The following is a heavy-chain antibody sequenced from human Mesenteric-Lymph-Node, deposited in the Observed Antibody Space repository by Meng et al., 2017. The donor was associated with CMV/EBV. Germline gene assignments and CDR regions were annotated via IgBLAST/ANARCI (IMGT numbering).Heavy chain of an antibody. D-gene: IGHD2-21*01. CDR3: SRRLSVISPFDY. CDR2: IYHGGNT. V-gene: IGHV4-4*02. Sequence: CAVSGGSISSFNLWSWVRQSPGKGLEWIGEIYHGGNTNYNPSLKSRVTMSVDKSKNQFSLNLSSVTAADTAVYYCSRRLSVISPFDYWGQGTLVTVSS. CDR1: GGSISSFNL. J-gene: IGHJ4*02.